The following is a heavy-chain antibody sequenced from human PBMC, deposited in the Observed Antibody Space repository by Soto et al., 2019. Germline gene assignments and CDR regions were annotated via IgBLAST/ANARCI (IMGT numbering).Heavy chain of an antibody. Sequence: QVQLQESGPGLVKPSETLSLSCTVSGGSISSYYWSWFRQSPGKRMEWIGYVHHSWGSSYNPSLQSRVAISLDTTKSQFSLKVPSVTATDTAVYYCARQGFGPLHGLVDVWGQWTTVTVSS. CDR3: ARQGFGPLHGLVDV. CDR2: VHHSWGS. CDR1: GGSISSYY. V-gene: IGHV4-59*08. J-gene: IGHJ6*02. D-gene: IGHD3-10*01.